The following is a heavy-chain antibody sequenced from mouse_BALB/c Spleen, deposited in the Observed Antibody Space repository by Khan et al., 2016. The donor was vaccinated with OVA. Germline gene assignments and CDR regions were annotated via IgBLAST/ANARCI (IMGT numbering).Heavy chain of an antibody. CDR1: GYSITSDYA. V-gene: IGHV3-2*02. Sequence: QLEESGPGLVKPSQSLSLTCTVTGYSITSDYAWNWIRQFPGNKLEWMGYLSYSGSTSYNPSLTSRISITRDTSKNQFFLQLNSVTTEDTATYYCARAAAGGPWFAYWGQGTLVTVSA. J-gene: IGHJ3*01. CDR2: LSYSGST. CDR3: ARAAAGGPWFAY.